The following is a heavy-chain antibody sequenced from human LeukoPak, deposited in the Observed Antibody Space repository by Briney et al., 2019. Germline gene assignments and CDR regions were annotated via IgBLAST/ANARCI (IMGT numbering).Heavy chain of an antibody. Sequence: SVKVSCKASGGTFSSHAISWVRQAPGQGLEWMGGIIPIFGTANYAQKFQGRVTITTDESTSTACMELSSLRSEDTAVYYCARDRAPHSSSWYGYFDYWGQGTLVTVSS. CDR2: IIPIFGTA. CDR1: GGTFSSHA. J-gene: IGHJ4*02. D-gene: IGHD6-13*01. CDR3: ARDRAPHSSSWYGYFDY. V-gene: IGHV1-69*05.